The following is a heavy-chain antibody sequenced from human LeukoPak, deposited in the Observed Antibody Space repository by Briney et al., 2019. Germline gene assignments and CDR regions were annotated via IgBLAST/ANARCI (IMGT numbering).Heavy chain of an antibody. V-gene: IGHV3-48*03. CDR2: INSSGRTF. D-gene: IGHD6-13*01. CDR3: ARDSRGSSWFFDY. J-gene: IGHJ4*02. Sequence: GGSLRLSCAASGFTFSSYEMNWVRQAPGKGLEWVSYINSSGRTFYYADSVKGRFTISRDNGKNSLYLQMNSLRVEDTAVYYCARDSRGSSWFFDYWGQGALVTVSS. CDR1: GFTFSSYE.